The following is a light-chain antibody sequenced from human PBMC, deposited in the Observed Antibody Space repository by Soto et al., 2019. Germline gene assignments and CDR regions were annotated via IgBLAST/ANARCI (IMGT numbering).Light chain of an antibody. CDR3: PQYGNSPT. Sequence: EIVLTQSPGTVSLSPGEIATLSCRASQSVSRSDLAWYQHKPGQSPRLLIYGTSSRATGIPDRFSGSGSGTGFTLTISRLEPEDSAVYYCPQYGNSPTFGGVTKVEIK. V-gene: IGKV3-20*01. CDR1: QSVSRSD. J-gene: IGKJ4*01. CDR2: GTS.